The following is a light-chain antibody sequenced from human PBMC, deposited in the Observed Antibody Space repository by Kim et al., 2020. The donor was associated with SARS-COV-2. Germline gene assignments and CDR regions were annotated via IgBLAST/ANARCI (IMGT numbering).Light chain of an antibody. J-gene: IGKJ4*01. CDR3: QQYNNWPPLT. CDR1: QSVNSN. CDR2: GAS. V-gene: IGKV3D-15*01. Sequence: SPGGRATLSCRASQSVNSNLAWYQQKPGQAPRLLIYGASTRATGIPARFSGSGSGTEFTLTISSLQSEDFAVYYCQQYNNWPPLTFGGGTKVDIK.